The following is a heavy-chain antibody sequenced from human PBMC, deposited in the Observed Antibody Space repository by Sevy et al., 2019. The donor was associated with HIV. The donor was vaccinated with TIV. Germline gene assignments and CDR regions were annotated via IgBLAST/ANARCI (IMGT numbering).Heavy chain of an antibody. Sequence: SETLSLTCTVSGGSVSSDFSYWNWVRQPPGKGLEYIGSISYGGTTNSNPSLKSRVTISLDTSKNHFSLKVNSVTAADTAIYYCAKRDYGDYVDYFDPWGQGTLVTVSS. CDR1: GGSVSSDFSY. J-gene: IGHJ5*02. V-gene: IGHV4-61*03. CDR2: ISYGGTT. CDR3: AKRDYGDYVDYFDP. D-gene: IGHD4-17*01.